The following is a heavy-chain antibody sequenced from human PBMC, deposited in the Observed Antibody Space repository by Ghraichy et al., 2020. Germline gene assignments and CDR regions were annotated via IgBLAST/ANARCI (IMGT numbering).Heavy chain of an antibody. Sequence: SQTLSLTCAVSGYSISSGYYWGWIRQPPGKGLEWIGSIYHSGSTYYNPSLKSRVTISVDTSKNQFSLKLSSVTAADTAVYYCARDVRIFGVAIRNWFDPWGQGTLVTVSS. CDR2: IYHSGST. V-gene: IGHV4-38-2*02. CDR3: ARDVRIFGVAIRNWFDP. CDR1: GYSISSGYY. D-gene: IGHD3-3*01. J-gene: IGHJ5*02.